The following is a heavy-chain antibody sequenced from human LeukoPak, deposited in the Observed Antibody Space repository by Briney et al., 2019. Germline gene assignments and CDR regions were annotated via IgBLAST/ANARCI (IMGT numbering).Heavy chain of an antibody. CDR2: IWYDGSNK. J-gene: IGHJ6*03. CDR3: ARDRRIAARRSLSYYYYYMDV. V-gene: IGHV3-33*01. Sequence: GRSLRLSCAASGFTFSSYGMHWVRQAPGKGLEWVAVIWYDGSNKDYADSVKGRFTISRDNSKNTLYLQMNSLRAEDTAVYYCARDRRIAARRSLSYYYYYMDVWGKGTTVTVSS. D-gene: IGHD6-6*01. CDR1: GFTFSSYG.